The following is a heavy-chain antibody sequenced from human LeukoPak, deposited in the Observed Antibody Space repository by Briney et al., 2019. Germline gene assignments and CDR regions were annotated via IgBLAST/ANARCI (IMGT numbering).Heavy chain of an antibody. V-gene: IGHV3-7*01. CDR1: GFTFSSYL. CDR3: VVPTAIDY. J-gene: IGHJ4*02. D-gene: IGHD2-2*01. Sequence: PGGSLRLSCAASGFTFSSYLMSWVRQAPGKGLEWVANTEQDGSEKYYVDSVKGRFTISRDNAKNSLYLQMNSLRAEDTAVYYCVVPTAIDYWGQGTLVTVSS. CDR2: TEQDGSEK.